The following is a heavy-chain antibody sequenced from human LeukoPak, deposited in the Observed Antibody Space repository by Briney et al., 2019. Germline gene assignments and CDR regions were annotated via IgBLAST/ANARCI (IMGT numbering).Heavy chain of an antibody. CDR2: IDPNSGGT. V-gene: IGHV1-2*02. Sequence: ASVKVSCKASGYTFTGYDMHWVRQAPGQGLEWMGWIDPNSGGTKYARDFQGRVTMTRDTSISTVYMELSRLRSHDTAVYYCARVGLSGYDLNWFDPWGQGALVIVSS. J-gene: IGHJ5*02. CDR3: ARVGLSGYDLNWFDP. CDR1: GYTFTGYD. D-gene: IGHD5-12*01.